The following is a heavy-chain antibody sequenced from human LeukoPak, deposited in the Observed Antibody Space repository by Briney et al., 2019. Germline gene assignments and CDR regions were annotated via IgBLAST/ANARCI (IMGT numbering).Heavy chain of an antibody. CDR2: INPNSGGT. CDR3: ARDHEGGYDYSFDY. J-gene: IGHJ4*02. CDR1: GYTFTGYY. V-gene: IGHV1-2*02. D-gene: IGHD5-12*01. Sequence: ASVKVSCKASGYTFTGYYMHWVRQAPGQGLEWMGWINPNSGGTNYAQKFQGRVTMTRDTSISTAYMELRSLRSDDTAVYYCARDHEGGYDYSFDYWGQGTLVTVSS.